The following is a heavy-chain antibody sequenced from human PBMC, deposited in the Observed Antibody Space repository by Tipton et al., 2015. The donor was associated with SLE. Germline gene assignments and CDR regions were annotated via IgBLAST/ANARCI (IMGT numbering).Heavy chain of an antibody. Sequence: TLSLTCAVSGVSPNNGGYYWTWIRQLPGEGLEWLGYIHSSGSAHQNPSLKGRLALSADTSKNQFSLQLSSVTAADTAVYYCATYRSRGDWYYMDVWGKGTTVNVSS. CDR2: IHSSGSA. CDR3: ATYRSRGDWYYMDV. CDR1: GVSPNNGGYY. D-gene: IGHD2-21*01. V-gene: IGHV4-31*11. J-gene: IGHJ6*03.